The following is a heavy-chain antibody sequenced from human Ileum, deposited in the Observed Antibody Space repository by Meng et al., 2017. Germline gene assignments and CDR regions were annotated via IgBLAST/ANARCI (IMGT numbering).Heavy chain of an antibody. J-gene: IGHJ4*02. D-gene: IGHD2/OR15-2a*01. CDR1: GFTFSSSW. CDR2: INSDGSTT. Sequence: GESLKISCAASGFTFSSSWMHWVRQGPGKGLVWVSRINSDGSTTNYADSVKGRFTISRDNAKNTLYLQMNSLGVEDAALYFCARAGYYRFDYWGQGTLVTVSS. CDR3: ARAGYYRFDY. V-gene: IGHV3-74*01.